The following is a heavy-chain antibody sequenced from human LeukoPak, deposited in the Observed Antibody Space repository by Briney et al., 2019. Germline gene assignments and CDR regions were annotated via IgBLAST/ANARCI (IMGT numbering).Heavy chain of an antibody. CDR1: GYRFTTYW. CDR3: ARLRARVVVPAAIDY. Sequence: GESLKISCKGSGYRFTTYWIGWVRQMPGKGLEWMGIIYPGDSDTRYSPSFQGQVTISADKSISTAYLQWSSLKASDTAMYYCARLRARVVVPAAIDYWGQGTLVTVSS. V-gene: IGHV5-51*01. D-gene: IGHD2-2*01. J-gene: IGHJ4*02. CDR2: IYPGDSDT.